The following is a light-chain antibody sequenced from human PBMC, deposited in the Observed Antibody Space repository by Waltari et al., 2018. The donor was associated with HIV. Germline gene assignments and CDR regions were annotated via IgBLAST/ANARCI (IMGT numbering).Light chain of an antibody. Sequence: EIVLTQSPATLSLSPGERAALSCRASQSVSNYLAWYQQKPGQAPRLLIYDASNRATGIPARFSGSGSGTDFTLNISSLEPEDFAIYYCQQRANWPPLTFGPGTRVDIK. V-gene: IGKV3-11*01. J-gene: IGKJ3*01. CDR2: DAS. CDR1: QSVSNY. CDR3: QQRANWPPLT.